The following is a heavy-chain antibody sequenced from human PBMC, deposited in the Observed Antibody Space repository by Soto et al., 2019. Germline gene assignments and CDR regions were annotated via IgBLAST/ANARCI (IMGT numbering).Heavy chain of an antibody. D-gene: IGHD2-2*01. V-gene: IGHV4-34*12. J-gene: IGHJ6*03. Sequence: SETLSLTCAVYGGSFSGYYWSWIRQPPGEGLEWIGEIIHSGSTNYNPSLKSRVTISVDMSKNQFSLKLSSVTAADTAVYYCARVMGYCSSNSCYRTQDYLDVWGQGSTVTVSS. CDR1: GGSFSGYY. CDR3: ARVMGYCSSNSCYRTQDYLDV. CDR2: IIHSGST.